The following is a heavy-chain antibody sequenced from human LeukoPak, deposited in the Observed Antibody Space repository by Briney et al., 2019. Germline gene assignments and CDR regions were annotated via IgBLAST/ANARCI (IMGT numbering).Heavy chain of an antibody. CDR1: GFTFSSYA. CDR2: SYSGGSS. Sequence: GGSLRLSCAASGFTFSSYAMHWVRQAPGKGLEWVSVSYSGGSSYYADSVKGRFTISRDNSKNTLYLQMNSLRAEDTAVYYCARVAEAAAFDYWGQGTLVTVSS. V-gene: IGHV3-NL1*01. CDR3: ARVAEAAAFDY. D-gene: IGHD6-13*01. J-gene: IGHJ4*02.